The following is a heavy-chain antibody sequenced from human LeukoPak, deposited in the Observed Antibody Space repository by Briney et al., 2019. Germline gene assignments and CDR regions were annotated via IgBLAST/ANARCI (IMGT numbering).Heavy chain of an antibody. D-gene: IGHD2-2*01. CDR1: GYTFTSYY. CDR3: ARAGGCTSCYAGIDP. CDR2: INPSGGGT. J-gene: IGHJ5*02. Sequence: AASVKVSCKASGYTFTSYYMHWVRQAPGQGLEWMGIINPSGGGTSYAQKFQGRVTMTRDMSTSTVYMELSSLRSEDTAVYYCARAGGCTSCYAGIDPWGQGTLVTVSS. V-gene: IGHV1-46*01.